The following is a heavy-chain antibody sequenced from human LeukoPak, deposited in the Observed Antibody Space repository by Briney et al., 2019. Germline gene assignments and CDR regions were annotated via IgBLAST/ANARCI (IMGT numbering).Heavy chain of an antibody. D-gene: IGHD3-16*01. J-gene: IGHJ4*02. CDR3: ARDSDGWLRRLGPAAIDY. Sequence: GGSLRLSCAASGFTVSSNYMSWVRQAPGKGLEWVSVIYSGGSTYYADSVKGRFTISRDSSKNTVYLQMNSLRAEDTAVYYCARDSDGWLRRLGPAAIDYWGQGTLVTVSS. CDR1: GFTVSSNY. CDR2: IYSGGST. V-gene: IGHV3-53*01.